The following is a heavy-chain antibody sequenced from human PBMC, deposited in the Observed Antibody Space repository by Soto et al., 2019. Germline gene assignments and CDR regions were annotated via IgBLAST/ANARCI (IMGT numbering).Heavy chain of an antibody. CDR1: GFTFTSSA. J-gene: IGHJ4*02. CDR2: IVVGSGNT. D-gene: IGHD2-15*01. Sequence: SVKVSCKASGFTFTSSAVQWVRQARGQRLEWIGWIVVGSGNTNYAQKFQERFTITRDMSTSTAYMELSSLRSEDTAVYYCAAETWKGVVVVAEQPAYSDYWGQGTLVTLSP. V-gene: IGHV1-58*01. CDR3: AAETWKGVVVVAEQPAYSDY.